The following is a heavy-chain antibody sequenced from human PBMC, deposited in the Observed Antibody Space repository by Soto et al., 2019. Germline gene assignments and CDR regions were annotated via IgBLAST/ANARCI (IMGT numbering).Heavy chain of an antibody. Sequence: GGSLRLSCAASGFTFSSYSMNWVRQAPGKGLEWVSSISSSSSYMYYADSVEGRFTISRDNAKNSLYLQMNSLRAEDTAVYYCARDSPARIFQMGEDYYYGMDVWGQGTTVTVSS. D-gene: IGHD2-15*01. CDR2: ISSSSSYM. V-gene: IGHV3-21*01. CDR1: GFTFSSYS. CDR3: ARDSPARIFQMGEDYYYGMDV. J-gene: IGHJ6*02.